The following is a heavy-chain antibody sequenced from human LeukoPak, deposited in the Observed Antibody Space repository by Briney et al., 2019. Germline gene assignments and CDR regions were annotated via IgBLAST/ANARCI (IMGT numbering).Heavy chain of an antibody. Sequence: SETLSLTCTVSGGTISSYYWSWIRQPAGKGLEGIGRIYTSGSTNYNPSLKSRVTMSVDTSKNQFSLKLSSVAAADTAVYYCARVGSGWAIDYWGQGALVTVSS. V-gene: IGHV4-4*07. D-gene: IGHD6-19*01. CDR3: ARVGSGWAIDY. J-gene: IGHJ4*02. CDR2: IYTSGST. CDR1: GGTISSYY.